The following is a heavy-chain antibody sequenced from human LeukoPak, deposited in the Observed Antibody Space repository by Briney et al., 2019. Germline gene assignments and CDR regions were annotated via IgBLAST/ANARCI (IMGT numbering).Heavy chain of an antibody. CDR3: AKDLLFYVFWSVFCPPSCPRVSSPRDV. V-gene: IGHV3-23*01. Sequence: GGSLRLSCAASGFTFSSYAMSWVRQAPGKGLEWVSAISGSGGSTYYADSVKGRFTISRDNSKNTLYLQMNSLRAEDTAVYYCAKDLLFYVFWSVFCPPSCPRVSSPRDVWGQGTTVTVSS. CDR2: ISGSGGST. D-gene: IGHD3-3*01. J-gene: IGHJ6*02. CDR1: GFTFSSYA.